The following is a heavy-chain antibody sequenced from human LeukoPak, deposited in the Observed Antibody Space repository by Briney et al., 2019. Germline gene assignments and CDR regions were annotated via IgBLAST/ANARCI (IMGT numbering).Heavy chain of an antibody. J-gene: IGHJ4*02. CDR2: IYFSGST. Sequence: SETLSLTCTVSGGSINGYYWSWIRQPPGKGREWIGYIYFSGSTNYNPSLKSRVTISIDTSKNQFSLKLSSVTAADTAVYYCARHEAVAGSNFDYWGQGTLVTVSS. D-gene: IGHD6-19*01. V-gene: IGHV4-59*08. CDR3: ARHEAVAGSNFDY. CDR1: GGSINGYY.